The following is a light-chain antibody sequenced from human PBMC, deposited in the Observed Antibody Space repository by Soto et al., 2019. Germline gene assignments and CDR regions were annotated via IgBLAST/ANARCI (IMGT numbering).Light chain of an antibody. Sequence: EIGLTQSPGTLSLSPEERATLSSWASQSVSNRYLAWYQQKPGQAPRLLIYGASSRATGIPDRFSGSGSGTEFTLTISSLQSEDFAVYYCPVYANWPRTFCQGTKV. J-gene: IGKJ1*01. CDR3: PVYANWPRT. CDR2: GAS. V-gene: IGKV3-20*01. CDR1: QSVSNRY.